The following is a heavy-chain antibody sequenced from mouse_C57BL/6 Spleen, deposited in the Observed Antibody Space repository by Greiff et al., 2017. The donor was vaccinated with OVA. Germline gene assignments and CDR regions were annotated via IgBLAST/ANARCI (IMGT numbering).Heavy chain of an antibody. Sequence: EVKLQESGGGLVQPGGSLRLSCAASGFTFTDYYMSWVRQPPGQALEWLGFIRNKANGYTTEYSASVQGRFTISRDNSPPILYLPMNALRAEDSATYYCARYSYYYGSSESFDYGGQGTPLTVSA. CDR2: IRNKANGYTT. V-gene: IGHV7-3*01. CDR1: GFTFTDYY. J-gene: IGHJ2*01. CDR3: ARYSYYYGSSESFDY. D-gene: IGHD1-1*01.